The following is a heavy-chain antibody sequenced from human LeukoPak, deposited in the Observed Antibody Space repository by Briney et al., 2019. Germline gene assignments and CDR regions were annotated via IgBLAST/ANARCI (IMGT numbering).Heavy chain of an antibody. CDR3: ARASVASSGWAIWFDP. J-gene: IGHJ5*02. CDR2: IYYSGST. D-gene: IGHD6-19*01. CDR1: GYSISSGYY. Sequence: SETLSLTCTVSGYSISSGYYWGWIRQPPGKGLEWIGNIYYSGSTDYKSSLRSRVTISVDTSKNEFSLKLSSVTAADTAVYYCARASVASSGWAIWFDPWGQGTLVTVSS. V-gene: IGHV4-38-2*02.